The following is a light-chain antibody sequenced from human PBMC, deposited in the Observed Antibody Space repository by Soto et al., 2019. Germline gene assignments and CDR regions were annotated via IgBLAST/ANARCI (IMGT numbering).Light chain of an antibody. V-gene: IGKV1-5*02. J-gene: IGKJ1*01. CDR1: QSISNW. CDR2: HAS. CDR3: QQYNSYS. Sequence: DIQMTQSPSTLPASVGDRVSIICRASQSISNWLAWHQQKPGTAPKVLIYHASNLQSGVPSRFSGSGSGTEFTLTISSLQPDDFATYYCQQYNSYSFGQGTKVDIK.